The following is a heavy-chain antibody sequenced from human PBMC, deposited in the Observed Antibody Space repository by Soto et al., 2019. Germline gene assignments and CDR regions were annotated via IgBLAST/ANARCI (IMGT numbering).Heavy chain of an antibody. CDR3: ARMHDYGDDGRWFDP. D-gene: IGHD4-17*01. V-gene: IGHV4-59*01. CDR2: MYSRGRT. CDR1: GASINAYY. Sequence: SETLSLTCTVSGASINAYYWSWIRQPPGKGLERIGYMYSRGRTNHNPSLKSRVTMSVDTSKNQFSLKVNSVTAADTAVYYCARMHDYGDDGRWFDPWGQGTLVTVSS. J-gene: IGHJ5*02.